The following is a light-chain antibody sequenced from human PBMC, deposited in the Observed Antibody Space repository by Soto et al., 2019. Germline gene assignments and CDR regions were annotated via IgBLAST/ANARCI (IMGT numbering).Light chain of an antibody. CDR2: LPS. Sequence: EIVWTQSPATLSLSPGERATLACSASQRFSSYLFWYQQKPGQAPRLLMYLPSKRANSIPARFSSSGSGTDFTLTIRGLEPEDFATYFSQPRHNSPFTFGPGT. CDR1: QRFSSY. J-gene: IGKJ3*01. V-gene: IGKV3-11*01. CDR3: QPRHNSPFT.